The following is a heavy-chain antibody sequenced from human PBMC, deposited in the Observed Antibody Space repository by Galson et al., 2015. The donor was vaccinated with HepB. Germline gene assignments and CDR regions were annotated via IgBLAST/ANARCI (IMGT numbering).Heavy chain of an antibody. CDR2: GTGGGT. Sequence: SGAEVKKPGESLKISCKGSGYSFTSYWIGWVRQAPGKGLEWVCGTGGGTHYADSVKGRFIVSRDNSKNTLYLQMSSLRAEDTAVYYCAKERDYGDYVLVNWGQGTLVTVSS. V-gene: IGHV3-23*01. D-gene: IGHD4-17*01. CDR3: AKERDYGDYVLVN. CDR1: GYSFTSYW. J-gene: IGHJ4*02.